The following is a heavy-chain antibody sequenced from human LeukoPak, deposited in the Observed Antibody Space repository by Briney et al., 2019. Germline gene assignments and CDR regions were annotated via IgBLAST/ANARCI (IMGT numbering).Heavy chain of an antibody. V-gene: IGHV3-48*04. Sequence: GGSLRLSCAASGFTFSNYSMNWVRQAPGKGLEWVSYIGTSSYTIYYADSVKGRFTISRDNAENSLYLQMNSLRAEDTAVYYCARDRGIAAAGYFDYWGQGTLVTVSS. CDR2: IGTSSYTI. D-gene: IGHD6-13*01. J-gene: IGHJ4*02. CDR1: GFTFSNYS. CDR3: ARDRGIAAAGYFDY.